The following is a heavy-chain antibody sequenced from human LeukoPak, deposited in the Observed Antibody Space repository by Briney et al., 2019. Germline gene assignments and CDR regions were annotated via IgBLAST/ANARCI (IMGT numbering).Heavy chain of an antibody. Sequence: GASVTVSCKASGYTFTGYYMHWVRQAPGQGLEWMGWINPNSGGTNYAQKFQGRVTMTRDTSISTAYMELSRLRSDDTAVYYCARGGACCAGDCYSDYWGQGTLVTVSS. D-gene: IGHD2-21*02. J-gene: IGHJ4*02. CDR2: INPNSGGT. CDR1: GYTFTGYY. V-gene: IGHV1-2*02. CDR3: ARGGACCAGDCYSDY.